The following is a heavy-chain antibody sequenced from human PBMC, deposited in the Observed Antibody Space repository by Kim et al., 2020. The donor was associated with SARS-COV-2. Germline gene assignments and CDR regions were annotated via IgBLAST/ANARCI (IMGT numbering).Heavy chain of an antibody. Sequence: GGSLRLSCAASGFTFSSYAMSWVRQAPGKGLEWVSAISGSGGSTYYADSVKGRFTISRDNSKNTLYLQMNSLRAEDTAVYYCAKEGYYGSGSYYNVDYWGQGTLVTVSS. J-gene: IGHJ4*02. V-gene: IGHV3-23*01. CDR1: GFTFSSYA. CDR2: ISGSGGST. CDR3: AKEGYYGSGSYYNVDY. D-gene: IGHD3-10*01.